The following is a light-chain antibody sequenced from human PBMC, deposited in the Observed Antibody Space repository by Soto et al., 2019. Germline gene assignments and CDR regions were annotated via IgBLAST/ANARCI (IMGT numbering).Light chain of an antibody. V-gene: IGKV3-20*01. CDR2: GAS. CDR3: QQYGSSGT. CDR1: QSVSSSY. Sequence: ELVLTQSPGTLSLSLGARATLSCRASQSVSSSYLAWYQQKPGQAPRLLIYGASSRATGIPDRFSGSGSGTDFPLTISRLEAEDSAVYDCQQYGSSGTFGQGTKVDIK. J-gene: IGKJ1*01.